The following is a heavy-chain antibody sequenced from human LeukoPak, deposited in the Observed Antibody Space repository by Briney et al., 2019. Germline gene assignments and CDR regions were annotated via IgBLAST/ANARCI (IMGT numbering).Heavy chain of an antibody. CDR3: ARDPSSAAGTEYDLDY. Sequence: GSLRLSCAASGFTFSSYWMSWVRQAPGKGLEWVANIKQDGSEKYYVDSVKGRFTISRDNAKNSLYLQMNSLRAEDTAVYYCARDPSSAAGTEYDLDYWGQGTLVTVSS. D-gene: IGHD6-13*01. J-gene: IGHJ4*02. CDR1: GFTFSSYW. CDR2: IKQDGSEK. V-gene: IGHV3-7*01.